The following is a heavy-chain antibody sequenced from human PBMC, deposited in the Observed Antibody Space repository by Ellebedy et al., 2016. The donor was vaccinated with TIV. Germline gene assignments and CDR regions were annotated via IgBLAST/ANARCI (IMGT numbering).Heavy chain of an antibody. CDR3: ARLGFAARPYWFDP. CDR1: GDSISSFH. V-gene: IGHV4-59*01. CDR2: IYYSGST. Sequence: SETLSLTCTVSGDSISSFHWSWIRQTPGKGLEWIGYIYYSGSTNYNPSLKSRVTISQDLAKNQFSLSLRSVSAADTAVYYCARLGFAARPYWFDPWGPGTLVTVSS. J-gene: IGHJ5*02. D-gene: IGHD6-6*01.